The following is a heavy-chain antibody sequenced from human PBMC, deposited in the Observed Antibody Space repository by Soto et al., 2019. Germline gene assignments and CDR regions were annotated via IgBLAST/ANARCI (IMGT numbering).Heavy chain of an antibody. CDR2: INHSGST. V-gene: IGHV4-34*01. CDR3: ARGTYRPHFRHYYMDV. Sequence: SETLSLTCAVYGGSFSGYYWSWIRQPPGKGLEWIGEINHSGSTNYNPSLKSRVTISVDTSKNQFSLKLSSVTAADTAVYYCARGTYRPHFRHYYMDVWGKGTTVTVSS. J-gene: IGHJ6*03. CDR1: GGSFSGYY. D-gene: IGHD1-26*01.